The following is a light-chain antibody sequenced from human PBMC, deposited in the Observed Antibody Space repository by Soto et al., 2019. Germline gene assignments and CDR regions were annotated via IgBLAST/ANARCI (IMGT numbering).Light chain of an antibody. V-gene: IGKV1-39*01. CDR2: SAS. Sequence: VEVTQSPSSLSASVGDRVTITCRARQNIGTSLNWYQQKPGQAPKLLIFSASSLQTGVPSRFSGSGSGTHFTLTISSLQPEDIANYFCQQCYSALTFGGGTKVDIK. CDR1: QNIGTS. J-gene: IGKJ4*01. CDR3: QQCYSALT.